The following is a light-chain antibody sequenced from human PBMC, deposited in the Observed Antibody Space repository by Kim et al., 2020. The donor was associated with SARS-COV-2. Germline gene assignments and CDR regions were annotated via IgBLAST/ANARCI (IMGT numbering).Light chain of an antibody. V-gene: IGKV3-20*01. J-gene: IGKJ2*01. Sequence: LSPGERAPLSCRASQSVSGSYLVWYQQKPGQAPRLLIYGASSRATGIPDRFSGSGSGTDFTLTISRLEPEDFAVYYCQQYGSSPRTFGQGTKLEI. CDR1: QSVSGSY. CDR3: QQYGSSPRT. CDR2: GAS.